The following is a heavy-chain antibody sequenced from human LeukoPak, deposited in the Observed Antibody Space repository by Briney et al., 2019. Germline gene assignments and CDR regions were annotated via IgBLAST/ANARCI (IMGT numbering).Heavy chain of an antibody. J-gene: IGHJ4*02. V-gene: IGHV4-39*01. D-gene: IGHD3-22*01. CDR1: GGSISSSSYY. CDR3: ARLYYDSSGYYQICYFDY. CDR2: ISYSGST. Sequence: SETLSLTCTVSGGSISSSSYYWGWIRQPPGTGLEWIGSISYSGSTYYNPSLKSRVTISVDTSKNQFSLNLSSVTAADTAVYYCARLYYDSSGYYQICYFDYWGQGTLVTVSS.